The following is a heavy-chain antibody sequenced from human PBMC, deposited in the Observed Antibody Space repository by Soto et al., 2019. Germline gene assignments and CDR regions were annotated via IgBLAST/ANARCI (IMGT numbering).Heavy chain of an antibody. CDR2: IIPIFGTA. D-gene: IGHD1-26*01. CDR3: VRGVESGSYYFFDY. Sequence: ASVKVSCKASGGTFSSYAISWVRQAPGQGLEWMGGIIPIFGTANYAQKFQGRVTITADESTSTAYMELSSLRSEDTAVYYCVRGVESGSYYFFDYWGQGTLVTVSS. V-gene: IGHV1-69*13. J-gene: IGHJ4*02. CDR1: GGTFSSYA.